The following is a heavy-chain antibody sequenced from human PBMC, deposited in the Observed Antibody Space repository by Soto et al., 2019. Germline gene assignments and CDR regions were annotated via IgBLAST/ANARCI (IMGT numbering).Heavy chain of an antibody. J-gene: IGHJ4*02. Sequence: NPSETLSLTCAVYGGSFSGYYWNWIRQPPGKGLEWIGEINPSGVSSYNASLKSRVTISLDTSTNQVSLKLSSVTAADTAVYYCASFEVPPTSGPLSDYWGQGTLVTVSS. CDR2: INPSGVS. CDR1: GGSFSGYY. D-gene: IGHD3-3*01. V-gene: IGHV4-34*01. CDR3: ASFEVPPTSGPLSDY.